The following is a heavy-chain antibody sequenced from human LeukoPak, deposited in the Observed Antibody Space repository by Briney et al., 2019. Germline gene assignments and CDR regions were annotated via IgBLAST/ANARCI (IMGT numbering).Heavy chain of an antibody. Sequence: NPGESLKISCKGSGYSFTSYWIGWVRHMPGKGLEWMGIIYPGDSDTRYSPSFQGQVTISADKSISTAYLQWSSLKASDTAMYYCARLPGGRGYPIYYMDVWGKGTTVTVSS. D-gene: IGHD5-18*01. V-gene: IGHV5-51*01. CDR1: GYSFTSYW. CDR2: IYPGDSDT. CDR3: ARLPGGRGYPIYYMDV. J-gene: IGHJ6*03.